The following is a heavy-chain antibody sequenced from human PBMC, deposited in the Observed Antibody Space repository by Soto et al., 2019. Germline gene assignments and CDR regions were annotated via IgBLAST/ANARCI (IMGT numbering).Heavy chain of an antibody. J-gene: IGHJ4*02. V-gene: IGHV4-59*01. CDR2: IYYSGST. D-gene: IGHD2-8*01. Sequence: PSETLSLTCTVSGGSISSYYWSWIRQPPGKGLEWIGYIYYSGSTNYNPSLKSRVTISVDTSKNQFSLKLSSVTAADTAVYYCAADATAWQQMVPSDYWGQGTLVTVSS. CDR1: GGSISSYY. CDR3: AADATAWQQMVPSDY.